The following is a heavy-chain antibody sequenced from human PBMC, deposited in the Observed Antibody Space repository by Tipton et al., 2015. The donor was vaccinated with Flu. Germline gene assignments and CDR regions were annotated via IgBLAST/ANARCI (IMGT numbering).Heavy chain of an antibody. CDR2: IYYSGST. D-gene: IGHD3-3*01. V-gene: IGHV4-59*08. CDR1: GGSISSYY. CDR3: ARAYDFWSGYYQD. Sequence: TLSLTCTVSGGSISSYYWSWIRQPPGKGLEWIGYIYYSGSTNYNPSLKSRVTISVDTSKNQFSLKLSSVTAADTAVYYCARAYDFWSGYYQDWGQGTLVTVSS. J-gene: IGHJ4*02.